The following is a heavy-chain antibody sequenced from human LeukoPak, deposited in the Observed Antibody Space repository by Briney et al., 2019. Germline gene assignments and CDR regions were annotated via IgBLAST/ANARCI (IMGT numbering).Heavy chain of an antibody. V-gene: IGHV4-39*01. D-gene: IGHD4-23*01. CDR3: ARLRMTTVARGLVFDY. CDR1: GGSISSSGYY. J-gene: IGHJ4*02. Sequence: SETLSLTCTVSGGSISSSGYYWGWIRQPPGKGLEWIGSIYYSGSTYYNPSLKSRVTISVDTSKNQFSLKLSSVTAADTAVYYCARLRMTTVARGLVFDYWGQGTLVTVSS. CDR2: IYYSGST.